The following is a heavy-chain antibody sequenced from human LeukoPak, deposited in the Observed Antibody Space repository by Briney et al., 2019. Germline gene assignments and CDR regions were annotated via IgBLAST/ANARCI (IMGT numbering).Heavy chain of an antibody. Sequence: GGSLRLSCAASGFTVSSNEMSWVRQAPGKGLEWVSSISGGSTYYADSVKGRFTISRDNSKNTLYLQMNSLRAEDTAVYYCAKSPLYSGSYGNFDYWGQGTLVTVSS. CDR1: GFTVSSNE. V-gene: IGHV3-38-3*01. D-gene: IGHD1-26*01. CDR3: AKSPLYSGSYGNFDY. CDR2: ISGGST. J-gene: IGHJ4*02.